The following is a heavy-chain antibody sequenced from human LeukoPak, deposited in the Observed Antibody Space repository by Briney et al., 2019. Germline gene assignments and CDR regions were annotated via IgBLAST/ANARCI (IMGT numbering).Heavy chain of an antibody. CDR2: IKQDGSAK. CDR3: ARGGWSLDY. J-gene: IGHJ4*02. CDR1: GFTLGDHW. Sequence: GGSLRLSCDGHGFTLGDHWMTWLRQAPGKGLEWVAYIKQDGSAKDYVDSVKGRFTISRDNSKNSLYLQMNSLRAEDTAVYYCARGGWSLDYWGQGTLVTVSS. D-gene: IGHD6-19*01. V-gene: IGHV3-7*04.